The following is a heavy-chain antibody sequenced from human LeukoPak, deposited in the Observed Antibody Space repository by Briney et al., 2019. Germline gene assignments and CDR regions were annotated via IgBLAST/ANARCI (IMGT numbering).Heavy chain of an antibody. CDR3: ATPHASSGYYYYFDY. CDR2: FDPEDGET. Sequence: ASVNVSCKVSGYTLTELSMHWVRQAPGKGLEWMGGFDPEDGETIYAQKFQGRVTMTEDTSTDTAYMELSSLRPEDTAVYYCATPHASSGYYYYFDYWGQGTLVTVSS. V-gene: IGHV1-24*01. CDR1: GYTLTELS. D-gene: IGHD3-22*01. J-gene: IGHJ4*02.